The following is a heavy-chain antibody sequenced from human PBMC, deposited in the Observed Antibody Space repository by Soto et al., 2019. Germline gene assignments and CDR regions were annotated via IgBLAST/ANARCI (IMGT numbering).Heavy chain of an antibody. V-gene: IGHV3-21*04. J-gene: IGHJ3*02. CDR1: GFTFSSYT. D-gene: IGHD2-15*01. CDR3: AKFRGNPDSFDI. CDR2: VSSSSSYI. Sequence: LRLSCAASGFTFSSYTMNWVRQSPGKGLEWVSGVSSSSSYIYYADSVKGRFTISRDNAKNTLYLQTNSLRAEDTAVYYCAKFRGNPDSFDIWGQGTMVTVSS.